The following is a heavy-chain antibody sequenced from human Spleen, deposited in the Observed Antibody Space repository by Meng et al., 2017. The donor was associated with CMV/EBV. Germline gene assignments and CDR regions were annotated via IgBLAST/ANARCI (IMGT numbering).Heavy chain of an antibody. CDR1: GYTFTSYY. CDR2: INPSGGST. CDR3: ARDQEEIVLMEASPFDP. V-gene: IGHV1-46*01. D-gene: IGHD2-8*01. Sequence: QVQLVQSGAEVKKPGASVKVSYKASGYTFTSYYMHWVRQAPGQGLEWMGIINPSGGSTSYAQKFQGRVTMTRDTSTSTVYMELSSLRSEDTAVYYCARDQEEIVLMEASPFDPWGQGTLVTVSS. J-gene: IGHJ5*02.